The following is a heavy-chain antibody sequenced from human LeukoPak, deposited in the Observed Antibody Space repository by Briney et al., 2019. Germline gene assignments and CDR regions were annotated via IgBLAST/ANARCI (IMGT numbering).Heavy chain of an antibody. CDR3: GRSPRCGGDCYSYRNFYYYGMDV. D-gene: IGHD2-21*02. J-gene: IGHJ6*02. CDR2: IYSKTNT. V-gene: IGHV3-66*01. Sequence: GGSLRLPCAASGFSVRSNYMSWVRQAPGKGLEWVSIIYSKTNTRYADSVKGRFTISRDNSKNTLSLQMNSLRAEDTAMYYCGRSPRCGGDCYSYRNFYYYGMDVSGQGTTVTV. CDR1: GFSVRSNY.